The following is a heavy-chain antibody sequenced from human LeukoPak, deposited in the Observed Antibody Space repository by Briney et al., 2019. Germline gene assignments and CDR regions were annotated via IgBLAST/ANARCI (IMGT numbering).Heavy chain of an antibody. CDR1: GGSISSSSYY. CDR3: ARTNVSVVGAKGDYFDY. J-gene: IGHJ4*02. CDR2: IYYSGST. Sequence: SETLSLTCTVSGGSISSSSYYWGWIRQPPGKGLEWIGSIYYSGSTYYNPSLKSRVTISVDTSKNQFSLKLSSVTAADTAVYYCARTNVSVVGAKGDYFDYWGQGTLVTVSS. V-gene: IGHV4-39*01. D-gene: IGHD2-15*01.